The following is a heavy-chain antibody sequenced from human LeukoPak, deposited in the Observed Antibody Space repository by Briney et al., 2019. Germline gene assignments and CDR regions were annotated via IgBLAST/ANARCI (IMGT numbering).Heavy chain of an antibody. CDR1: GYTFTSYY. J-gene: IGHJ5*02. V-gene: IGHV1-2*02. D-gene: IGHD5-18*01. CDR2: INPNSGGT. CDR3: ARVRAGYSYGQNWFDP. Sequence: ASVKVSCKASGYTFTSYYMHWVRQAPGQGLEWMGWINPNSGGTNYAQKFQGRVTMTRDTSISTAYMELSRLRSDDTAVYYCARVRAGYSYGQNWFDPWGQGTLVTVSS.